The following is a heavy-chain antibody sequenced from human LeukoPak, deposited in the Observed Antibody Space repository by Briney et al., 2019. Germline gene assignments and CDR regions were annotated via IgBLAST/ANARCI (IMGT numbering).Heavy chain of an antibody. CDR2: IYPGDSDI. J-gene: IGHJ4*02. V-gene: IGHV5-51*01. D-gene: IGHD2-15*01. Sequence: GESLKIPCEGSGYSFNSSWIGWVGQMPGKGLEWMGNIYPGDSDIRYSPSFQGQVTISADKSITAAYLQWSSLKASDTAIYYCARGLYCSGGSCRFDYWGQGTLVTVSS. CDR3: ARGLYCSGGSCRFDY. CDR1: GYSFNSSW.